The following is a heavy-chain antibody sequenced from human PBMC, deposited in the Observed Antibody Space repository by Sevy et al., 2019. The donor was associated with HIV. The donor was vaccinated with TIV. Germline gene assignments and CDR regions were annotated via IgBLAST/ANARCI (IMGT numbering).Heavy chain of an antibody. CDR3: ARQGGIVDRAFDY. J-gene: IGHJ4*02. Sequence: SETLSLTCTVPGGSISSSSYDWGWIRQPPGKGLEWIGSMYSSGNTYYNPSLKSRVTIFVDTSKNQISLKLTSVTAADTAVYYCARQGGIVDRAFDYWGQGTLVTVSS. V-gene: IGHV4-39*01. CDR2: MYSSGNT. CDR1: GGSISSSSYD. D-gene: IGHD2-21*01.